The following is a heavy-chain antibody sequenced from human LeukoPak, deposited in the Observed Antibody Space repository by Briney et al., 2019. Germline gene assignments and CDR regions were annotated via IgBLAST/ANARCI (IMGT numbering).Heavy chain of an antibody. Sequence: PSETLSLTCTVSGGSISSSSYYWGWIRRPPGKGLEWIGSIYYSGSTYYNPSLKSRVTISVDTSKNQFSLKLSSVTAADTAVYYCARHPRGWNLWFDPWGQGTLVTVSS. CDR3: ARHPRGWNLWFDP. V-gene: IGHV4-39*01. CDR2: IYYSGST. D-gene: IGHD1-1*01. J-gene: IGHJ5*02. CDR1: GGSISSSSYY.